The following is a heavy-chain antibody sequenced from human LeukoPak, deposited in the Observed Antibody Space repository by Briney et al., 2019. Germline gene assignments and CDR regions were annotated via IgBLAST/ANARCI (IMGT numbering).Heavy chain of an antibody. V-gene: IGHV4-4*07. Sequence: SETLSLTCTVSGGSMSSYYWSWVRQPAGKGLERIGRIYIYPSGSPHYTPSLKRRVTISVHKSKTQFSLTLSSVPAADTAVYYCARDIGGWTGFDYWGQGTLVTVSS. J-gene: IGHJ4*02. D-gene: IGHD3-16*01. CDR3: ARDIGGWTGFDY. CDR1: GGSMSSYY. CDR2: IYIYPSGSP.